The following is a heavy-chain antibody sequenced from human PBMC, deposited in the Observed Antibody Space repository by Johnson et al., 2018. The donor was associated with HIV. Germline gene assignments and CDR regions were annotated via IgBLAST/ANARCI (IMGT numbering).Heavy chain of an antibody. CDR3: ARDSGLRAFDV. V-gene: IGHV3-20*04. Sequence: EVQLVESGGGVVRPGGSLRLSCAASGFTFDDYDMSWVREGPGTGLEWVSGINWNGDSTGYADSVKGRFTISRDNAKNSLYLQMNSLRAEDTALYYCARDSGLRAFDVWGQGTLVTVSS. CDR1: GFTFDDYD. D-gene: IGHD3-10*01. CDR2: INWNGDST. J-gene: IGHJ3*01.